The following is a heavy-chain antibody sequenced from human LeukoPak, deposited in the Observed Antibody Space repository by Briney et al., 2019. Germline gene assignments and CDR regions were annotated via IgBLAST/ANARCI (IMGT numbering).Heavy chain of an antibody. V-gene: IGHV1-8*02. CDR2: MNPNSVNT. J-gene: IGHJ4*02. CDR3: AILCCSRAGWYDY. Sequence: ASVKVSCKASGYTFTSYDINWVRQATGQGLEWMGWMNPNSVNTGYAQKCRFRLTMPRTTPTWRADMELLSLRSEDTAVYYCAILCCSRAGWYDYWGQGTLVTVSS. CDR1: GYTFTSYD. D-gene: IGHD2-2*01.